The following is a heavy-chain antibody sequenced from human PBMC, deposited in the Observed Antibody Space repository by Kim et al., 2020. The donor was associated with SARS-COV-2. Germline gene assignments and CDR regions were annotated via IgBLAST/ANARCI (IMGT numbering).Heavy chain of an antibody. D-gene: IGHD1-1*01. CDR3: ETWNWNDVC. J-gene: IGHJ4*02. V-gene: IGHV3-21*01. CDR2: SYI. Sequence: SYIYYADSVKGRFTISRDNAKNSLYLQMNSLRAEDTAVYYCETWNWNDVCWGQGTLVTVSS.